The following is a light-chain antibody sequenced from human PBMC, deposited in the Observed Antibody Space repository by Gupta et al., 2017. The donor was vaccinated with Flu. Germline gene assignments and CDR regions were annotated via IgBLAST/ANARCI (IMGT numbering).Light chain of an antibody. CDR2: KAS. V-gene: IGKV1-5*03. Sequence: DIQMTQSPSTLSASVGDRATITCRASQSISSWLAWYQQKPGKAPKLLIYKASILESGVPSRFSGRGSGTEFTLTISSLQPDDLAAYYCQQYEAYPLTFGGGTKVEIK. CDR1: QSISSW. J-gene: IGKJ4*01. CDR3: QQYEAYPLT.